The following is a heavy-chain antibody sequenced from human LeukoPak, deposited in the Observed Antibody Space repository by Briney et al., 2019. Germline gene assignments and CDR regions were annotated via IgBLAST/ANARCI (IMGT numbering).Heavy chain of an antibody. Sequence: SEALSLTCTVSGDSIFSTTYYWGWIRQPPGKGLEWIGSIFHSGSTYYNPSLRSRVTISVDTSKNQLSLRLRSVTAADTAVYYCARLYEGKRPPDYWGQGTLVTVSS. CDR2: IFHSGST. CDR1: GDSIFSTTYY. D-gene: IGHD2-8*01. V-gene: IGHV4-39*01. J-gene: IGHJ4*02. CDR3: ARLYEGKRPPDY.